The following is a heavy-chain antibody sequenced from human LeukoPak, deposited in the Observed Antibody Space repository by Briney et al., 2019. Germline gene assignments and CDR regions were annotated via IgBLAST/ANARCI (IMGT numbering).Heavy chain of an antibody. V-gene: IGHV1-8*03. D-gene: IGHD6-13*01. J-gene: IGHJ6*03. Sequence: GASVKVSCKASGYTFTSYDINWVRQATGQGLEWMGWMNPNSGNTGYAQKFQGRVTITRNTSISTAYMELSSLRSEDTAVYYCARGVAAAGKDLYYYYYYMDVWGKGTTVTVSS. CDR3: ARGVAAAGKDLYYYYYYMDV. CDR1: GYTFTSYD. CDR2: MNPNSGNT.